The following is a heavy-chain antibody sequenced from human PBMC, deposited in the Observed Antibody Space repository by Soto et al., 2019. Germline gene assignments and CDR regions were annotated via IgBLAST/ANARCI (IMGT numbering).Heavy chain of an antibody. V-gene: IGHV3-23*01. CDR1: GFTFSNYG. D-gene: IGHD3-3*01. Sequence: GSLRLSCAASGFTFSNYGISWVRQAPGKGLEWVSVISGRDGGTYYADSVKGRFTISGDNSKNTVYLQMNSLRAEDTAVYYCARVTLEWFSYYYGMDVWGQGTTVTVSS. CDR3: ARVTLEWFSYYYGMDV. J-gene: IGHJ6*02. CDR2: ISGRDGGT.